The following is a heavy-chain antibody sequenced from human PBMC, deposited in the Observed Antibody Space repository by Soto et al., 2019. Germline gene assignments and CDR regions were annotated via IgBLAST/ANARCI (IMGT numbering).Heavy chain of an antibody. Sequence: GGSLRLSCAASGFTFSSYAMHWVRQAPGKGLEWVAVISYDGSNKYYADSVKGRFTISRDNSKNTLYLQMNGLRAEDTAVYYCAAEYSSSWSLLYYGMDVWGQGTAVTVSS. J-gene: IGHJ6*02. D-gene: IGHD6-13*01. CDR2: ISYDGSNK. CDR1: GFTFSSYA. CDR3: AAEYSSSWSLLYYGMDV. V-gene: IGHV3-30-3*01.